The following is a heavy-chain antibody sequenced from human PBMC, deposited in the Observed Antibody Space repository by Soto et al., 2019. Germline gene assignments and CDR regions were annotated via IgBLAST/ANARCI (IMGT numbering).Heavy chain of an antibody. J-gene: IGHJ2*01. CDR3: ARDRGWYLWYFDL. Sequence: ASVKVSYKASGYTFTSYAMHWVRQAPGQRLEWMGWINAGNGNTKYSQKFQSRVTITRDTSASTAYMELSSLRFEDTAVYYCARDRGWYLWYFDLWGRGTLVTVSS. CDR2: INAGNGNT. D-gene: IGHD6-19*01. CDR1: GYTFTSYA. V-gene: IGHV1-3*01.